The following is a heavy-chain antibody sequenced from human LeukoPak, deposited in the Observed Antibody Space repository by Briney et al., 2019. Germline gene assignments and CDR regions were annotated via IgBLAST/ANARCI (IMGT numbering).Heavy chain of an antibody. D-gene: IGHD3-16*01. Sequence: GGSLRLSCAASGFRFSSYAMSWVRQAPGKGLQWVASIKEDGSEKYYVDSVKGRFTISRDNAQNSVYLQMNSLRAEDTAVYYCARDLFDDYSLDYWGQGTLVTVSS. CDR2: IKEDGSEK. CDR1: GFRFSSYA. V-gene: IGHV3-7*01. CDR3: ARDLFDDYSLDY. J-gene: IGHJ4*02.